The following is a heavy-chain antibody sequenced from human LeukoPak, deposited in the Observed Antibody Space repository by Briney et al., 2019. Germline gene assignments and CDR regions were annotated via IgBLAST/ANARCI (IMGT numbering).Heavy chain of an antibody. J-gene: IGHJ4*02. Sequence: GGSLRLSCAASGFTFSSYSMSWVRQAPGKGLEWAANIKQDGSEKYYVDSVKGRFTISRDNAKNSLYLQMNSLRAEDTAVYYCARDGYDSSGYYIDYWGQGTLVTVSS. CDR1: GFTFSSYS. CDR3: ARDGYDSSGYYIDY. D-gene: IGHD3-22*01. CDR2: IKQDGSEK. V-gene: IGHV3-7*01.